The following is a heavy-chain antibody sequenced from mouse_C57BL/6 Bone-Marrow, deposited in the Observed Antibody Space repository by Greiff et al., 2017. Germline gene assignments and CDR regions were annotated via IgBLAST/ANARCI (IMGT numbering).Heavy chain of an antibody. CDR3: ARGRDLDFDY. CDR1: GYAFSSSW. Sequence: VQLQHSGPELVKPGASVKISCKASGYAFSSSWMNWVKQRPGKGLEWIGRIYPGDGDTNYNGKFKGKATLTADKSSSTAYRQLSSLTSEDAAVYCCARGRDLDFDYGGQGTTRTVSS. CDR2: IYPGDGDT. J-gene: IGHJ2*01. V-gene: IGHV1-82*01.